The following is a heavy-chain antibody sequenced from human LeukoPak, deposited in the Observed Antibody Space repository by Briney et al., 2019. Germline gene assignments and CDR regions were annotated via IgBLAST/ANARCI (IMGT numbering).Heavy chain of an antibody. Sequence: PSETLSLTCTVSGGSISTNSYYWGWIRQPPGKGLKWIGSIYYSGSTYYNPSLKSRVTISVDTSKNQISLKVRSVTAADTAVYYCARTTEDCSSTSCYQYWFDPWGQGTLVTVSS. CDR3: ARTTEDCSSTSCYQYWFDP. V-gene: IGHV4-39*07. CDR1: GGSISTNSYY. J-gene: IGHJ5*02. D-gene: IGHD2-2*01. CDR2: IYYSGST.